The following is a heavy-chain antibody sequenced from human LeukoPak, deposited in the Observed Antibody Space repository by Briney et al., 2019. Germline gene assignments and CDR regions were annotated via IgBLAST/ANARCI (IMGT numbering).Heavy chain of an antibody. CDR1: GYTFTSYY. Sequence: ASVKVSFKASGYTFTSYYIHWVRQAPGQGLEWMGKINPSGGSTSYAQKFQGRVTMTRDTSASIVYMDLSSLRSDDTAVYYCAREDYGMDVWGQGTTVTVSS. V-gene: IGHV1-46*01. CDR3: AREDYGMDV. CDR2: INPSGGST. J-gene: IGHJ6*02.